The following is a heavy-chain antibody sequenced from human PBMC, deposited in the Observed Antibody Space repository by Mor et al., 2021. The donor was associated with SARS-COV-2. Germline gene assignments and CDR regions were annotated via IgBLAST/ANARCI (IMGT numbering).Heavy chain of an antibody. CDR2: IKQDGSEK. D-gene: IGHD2-15*01. CDR3: ARDTAIGYCSGGSCYSRWFDP. Sequence: WVANIKQDGSEKYYVDSVKGRFTISRDNAKNSLNLQMNSLRAEDTAVYYCARDTAIGYCSGGSCYSRWFDPWG. J-gene: IGHJ5*02. V-gene: IGHV3-7*03.